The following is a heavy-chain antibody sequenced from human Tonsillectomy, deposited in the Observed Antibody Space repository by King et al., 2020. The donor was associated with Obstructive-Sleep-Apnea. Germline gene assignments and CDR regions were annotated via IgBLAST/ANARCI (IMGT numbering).Heavy chain of an antibody. D-gene: IGHD4-17*01. CDR2: IFYGGNT. CDR1: GGSISSSSYY. V-gene: IGHV4-39*07. CDR3: ARGDDYALRPFDY. Sequence: QLQESGPGLVKPSDTLSLTCTVSGGSISSSSYYWGWIRQPPGKGLEWIGNIFYGGNTYYNPSLKSRVTMSVDTSKNQFSLKLSSVTAADTAGYYCARGDDYALRPFDYWGQGTLVTVSS. J-gene: IGHJ4*02.